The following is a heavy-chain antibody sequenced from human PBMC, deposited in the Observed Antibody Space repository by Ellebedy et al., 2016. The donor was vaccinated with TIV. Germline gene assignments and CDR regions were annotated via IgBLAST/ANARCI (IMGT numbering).Heavy chain of an antibody. J-gene: IGHJ5*02. V-gene: IGHV3-30*04. D-gene: IGHD2-8*01. CDR1: GFTFRSYA. CDR3: ARDSKTIHGVADP. CDR2: ISSVGFNT. Sequence: GESLKISCAGSGFTFRSYALHWVRQAPGKGLDWVAVISSVGFNTYYADSVKGRFTISRDNSINTLSLQMNSLRAEDTGVYYSARDSKTIHGVADPWGQGTLVTVSS.